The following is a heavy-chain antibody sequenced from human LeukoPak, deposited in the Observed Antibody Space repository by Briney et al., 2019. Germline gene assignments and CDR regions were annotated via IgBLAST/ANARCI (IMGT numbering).Heavy chain of an antibody. Sequence: PGGSLRLSCAASGFTFSSYGMHWVRQAPGKGLEWVAVISYDGSNKYYADSVKGRFTISRDNSKNTLYLQTNSLRAEDTAVYYCARGPAYSSSPGFDYWGQGTLVTVSS. J-gene: IGHJ4*02. CDR1: GFTFSSYG. CDR2: ISYDGSNK. CDR3: ARGPAYSSSPGFDY. V-gene: IGHV3-30*19. D-gene: IGHD6-13*01.